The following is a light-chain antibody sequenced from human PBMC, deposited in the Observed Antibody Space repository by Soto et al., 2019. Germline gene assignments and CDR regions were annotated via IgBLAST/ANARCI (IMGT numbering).Light chain of an antibody. CDR3: QQSYMDPIT. V-gene: IGKV1-39*01. CDR1: QSISTY. Sequence: DVQMTQCTCCLSASVGDRVTFTCRASQSISTYLNWYQKKPGKAPNLLIYDASRLQSGVPSRFSGSGGGTDFTLSISSVQPEDFATYFCQQSYMDPITFGQGTRLEIK. J-gene: IGKJ5*01. CDR2: DAS.